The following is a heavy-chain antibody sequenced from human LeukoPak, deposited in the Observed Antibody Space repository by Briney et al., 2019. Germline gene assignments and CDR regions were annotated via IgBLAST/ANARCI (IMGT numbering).Heavy chain of an antibody. CDR1: GFTFSSYA. V-gene: IGHV3-30-3*01. Sequence: GGSLRLSCAASGFTFSSYAMHWVRQAPGKGLEWVAVISYDGSNKYYADSVKGRFTISRDNSKNTLYLQMNSLRAEDTAVYYCARVSVPAAMPFFYFDYWGQGTLVTVSS. J-gene: IGHJ4*02. CDR3: ARVSVPAAMPFFYFDY. CDR2: ISYDGSNK. D-gene: IGHD2-2*01.